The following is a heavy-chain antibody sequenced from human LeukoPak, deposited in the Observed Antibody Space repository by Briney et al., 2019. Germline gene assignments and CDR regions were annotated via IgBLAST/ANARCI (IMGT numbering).Heavy chain of an antibody. D-gene: IGHD3-22*01. CDR3: ARGGRITMIVGWFDP. CDR1: GYTFTSYG. V-gene: IGHV1-18*01. Sequence: GASVKVSSKASGYTFTSYGISWVRQAPGQGLEWMGWISAYNGNTNDAQKLQGRVTMTTDTSTSTAYMELRSLRSDDTAVYYCARGGRITMIVGWFDPWGQGTLVTVSS. J-gene: IGHJ5*02. CDR2: ISAYNGNT.